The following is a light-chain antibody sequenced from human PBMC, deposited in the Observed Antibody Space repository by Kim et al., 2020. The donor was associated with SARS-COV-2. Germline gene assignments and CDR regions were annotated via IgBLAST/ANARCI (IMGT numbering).Light chain of an antibody. Sequence: QSVLTQPPSVSASPGQRVTISCTGSSSNIGTGYDVHWYQQLPGTAPKLLIYANNNRPSGVPDRFSGSKSGTSASLVITGLQAEDEADYYCQSYDSRLTVWVFGGGTQLTVL. CDR1: SSNIGTGYD. V-gene: IGLV1-40*01. CDR3: QSYDSRLTVWV. CDR2: ANN. J-gene: IGLJ3*02.